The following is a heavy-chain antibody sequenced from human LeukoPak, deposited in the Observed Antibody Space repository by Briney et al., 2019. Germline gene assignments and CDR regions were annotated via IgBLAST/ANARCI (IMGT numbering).Heavy chain of an antibody. V-gene: IGHV4-39*01. Sequence: SETLSLTCTVSGGSISSSSYYWGWIRQPPGKGLEWIGSIYYSGSTYYNPSLKSRVTISVDTSKNQFSLKLSSVTAADTAVYYCAKVRWVWSGYYFDYWGQGTLVAVSS. D-gene: IGHD3-3*01. CDR2: IYYSGST. CDR3: AKVRWVWSGYYFDY. CDR1: GGSISSSSYY. J-gene: IGHJ4*02.